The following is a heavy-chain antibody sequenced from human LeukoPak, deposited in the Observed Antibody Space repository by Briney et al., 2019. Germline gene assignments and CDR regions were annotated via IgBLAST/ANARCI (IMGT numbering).Heavy chain of an antibody. J-gene: IGHJ4*02. CDR1: GLTISDSW. D-gene: IGHD3-16*01. V-gene: IGHV3-74*01. CDR2: LASDENNR. Sequence: GGSLRLSCAASGLTISDSWIHWVRHVPGKGLMWVSRLASDENNRIYADSVKGRFTVSRDNAKNTLLLQMNSLRVEDTGFYYCARDAGWGRLDSWGQGALVTVSS. CDR3: ARDAGWGRLDS.